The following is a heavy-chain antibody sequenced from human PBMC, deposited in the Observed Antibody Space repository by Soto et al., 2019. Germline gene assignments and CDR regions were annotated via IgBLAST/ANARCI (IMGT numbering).Heavy chain of an antibody. CDR2: IRSKAYGGTT. J-gene: IGHJ4*02. V-gene: IGHV3-49*03. Sequence: GGSLRLSCTASGFTFGDYAMSWFRQAPGKGLEWVGFIRSKAYGGTTEYAASVKGRFTISRDDSKSIAYLQMNSLKTEDTAVYYCTRDLVRVLEWLPRFDYWGQGTLVTVSS. CDR3: TRDLVRVLEWLPRFDY. CDR1: GFTFGDYA. D-gene: IGHD3-3*01.